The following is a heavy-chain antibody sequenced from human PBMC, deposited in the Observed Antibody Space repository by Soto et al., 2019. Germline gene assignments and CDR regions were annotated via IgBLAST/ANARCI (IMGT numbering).Heavy chain of an antibody. J-gene: IGHJ4*02. Sequence: PEASVKVSCKASGYTFTSYDIYWVRQATGQGLEWMGWLNPNTGDSAYAQKFQGRISVTSDTSINTVHMELSSLRSEDTAVYYCARRAETNGWNGFGADKYYFDFWGQGTLVTVSS. V-gene: IGHV1-8*01. CDR2: LNPNTGDS. D-gene: IGHD1-1*01. CDR3: ARRAETNGWNGFGADKYYFDF. CDR1: GYTFTSYD.